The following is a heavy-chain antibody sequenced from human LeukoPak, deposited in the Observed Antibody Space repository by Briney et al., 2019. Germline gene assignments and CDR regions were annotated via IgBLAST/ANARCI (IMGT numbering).Heavy chain of an antibody. V-gene: IGHV4-4*07. Sequence: SETLSLTCTVSGGSISSYYWSWIRQPAGKGLEWIGRIYTSGSTNYNPSLKSRVTMSVDTSKNQFSLKLGSVTAADTAVYYCARDIYGGNSYYFDYWGQGTLVTVSS. CDR2: IYTSGST. D-gene: IGHD4-23*01. CDR3: ARDIYGGNSYYFDY. CDR1: GGSISSYY. J-gene: IGHJ4*02.